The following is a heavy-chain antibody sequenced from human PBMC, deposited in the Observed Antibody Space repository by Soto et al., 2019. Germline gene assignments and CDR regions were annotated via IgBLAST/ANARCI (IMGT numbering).Heavy chain of an antibody. V-gene: IGHV4-30-2*01. CDR3: ARGQVVAAQH. D-gene: IGHD2-15*01. CDR2: IYHSGRT. Sequence: SETLSLTCAVSGGSISSGGYSWSWIRQPPGKGLEWIGYIYHSGRTYYNPSLKSRVTISVDRSKNQFSLKLSSVTAADTAVYYCARGQVVAAQHWGQGTLVTVS. J-gene: IGHJ4*02. CDR1: GGSISSGGYS.